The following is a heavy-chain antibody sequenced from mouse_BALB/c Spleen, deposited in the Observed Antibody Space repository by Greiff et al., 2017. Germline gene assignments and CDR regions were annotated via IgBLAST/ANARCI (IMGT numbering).Heavy chain of an antibody. V-gene: IGHV3-2*02. CDR3: ASYYDWFAY. Sequence: EVMLVESGPGLVKPSQSLSLTCTVTGYSITSDYAWNWIRQFPGNKLEWMGYISYSGSTSYNPSLKSRISITRDTSKNQFFLQLNSVTTEDTATYCCASYYDWFAYWGQGTLVTVSA. D-gene: IGHD1-1*01. CDR1: GYSITSDYA. J-gene: IGHJ3*01. CDR2: ISYSGST.